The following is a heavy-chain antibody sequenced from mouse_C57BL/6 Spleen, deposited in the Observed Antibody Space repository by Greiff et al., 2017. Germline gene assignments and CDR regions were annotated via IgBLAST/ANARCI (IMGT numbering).Heavy chain of an antibody. CDR2: IDPNSGGT. CDR1: GYTFTSYW. Sequence: QQSCKASGYTFTSYWMHWVKQRPGRGLEWIGRIDPNSGGTKYNEKFKSKATLTVDKPSSTAYMQLSSLTSEDSAVYYCARRYGSSYDYYAMDYWGQGTSVTVSS. J-gene: IGHJ4*01. D-gene: IGHD1-1*01. CDR3: ARRYGSSYDYYAMDY. V-gene: IGHV1-72*01.